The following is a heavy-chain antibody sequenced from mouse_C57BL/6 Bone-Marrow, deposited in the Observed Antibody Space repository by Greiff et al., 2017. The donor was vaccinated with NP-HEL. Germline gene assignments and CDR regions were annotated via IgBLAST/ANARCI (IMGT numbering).Heavy chain of an antibody. CDR3: TTRGLEVYYPGYFDV. V-gene: IGHV14-4*01. CDR2: IDPENGDT. CDR1: GFNIKDDY. J-gene: IGHJ1*03. Sequence: EVQLQQSGAELVRPGASVKLSCTASGFNIKDDYMHWVKQRPEQGLEWIGWIDPENGDTEYASKFQGKATITADTSSNTAYLQLSSLTSEDTAVYYCTTRGLEVYYPGYFDVWGTGTTVTVSS. D-gene: IGHD1-1*01.